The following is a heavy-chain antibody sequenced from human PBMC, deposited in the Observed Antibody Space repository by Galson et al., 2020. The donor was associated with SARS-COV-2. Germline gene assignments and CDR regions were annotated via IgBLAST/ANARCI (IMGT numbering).Heavy chain of an antibody. CDR3: ARVGYSSSWYSSGFSRYYGMDV. CDR2: IIPIFGTL. CDR1: GGTFSNYA. D-gene: IGHD6-13*01. V-gene: IGHV1-69*13. Sequence: SVKVSCKASGGTFSNYAISWVRQAPGQGLEWMGGIIPIFGTLNYAQKFQGRVTITADESTSTAYMELSSLRSDDTAVHYCARVGYSSSWYSSGFSRYYGMDVWGQGTTVTVSS. J-gene: IGHJ6*02.